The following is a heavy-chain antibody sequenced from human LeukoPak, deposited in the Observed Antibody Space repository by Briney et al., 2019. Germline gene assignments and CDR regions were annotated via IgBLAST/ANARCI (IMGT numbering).Heavy chain of an antibody. Sequence: GGSLRLSCAASGFPFRNYRMHWVRQAPGQGLVWVSRINSDGSSRNYADSVKGRFTISRDKAKNTLYLQMNSLRAEDTAVYYCASASSHRIAAGGDYWGHGTLVTVSS. CDR3: ASASSHRIAAGGDY. J-gene: IGHJ4*01. V-gene: IGHV3-74*01. D-gene: IGHD6-13*01. CDR2: INSDGSSR. CDR1: GFPFRNYR.